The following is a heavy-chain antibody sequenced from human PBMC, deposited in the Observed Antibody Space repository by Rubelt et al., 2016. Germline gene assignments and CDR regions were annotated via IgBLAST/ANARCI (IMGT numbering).Heavy chain of an antibody. V-gene: IGHV1-3*01. CDR2: INAGNGNT. J-gene: IGHJ4*02. Sequence: QVQLVQSGAEVKKPGASVKVSCKASGYTFTSCAMHWVRQAPGQRLEWMGWINAGNGNTKYSQKFPSRVTITRDTSASTAYMELSSLRSDDTAVYYCATIAVAGYHPATVFDYWGQGTLVTVSS. CDR3: ATIAVAGYHPATVFDY. D-gene: IGHD6-19*01. CDR1: GYTFTSCA.